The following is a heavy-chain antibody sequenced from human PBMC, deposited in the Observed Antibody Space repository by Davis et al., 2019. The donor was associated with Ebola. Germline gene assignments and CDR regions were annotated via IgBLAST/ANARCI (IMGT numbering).Heavy chain of an antibody. D-gene: IGHD3-16*01. CDR2: ISTSNGNT. CDR3: ARDLTGSNGWFDY. V-gene: IGHV1-18*01. J-gene: IGHJ4*02. Sequence: ASVKVSCKASGYTFTNYAMNWVRQAPGQGLEWMGWISTSNGNTNYAQKFQDRVTLTTDTSTTTAYMELRSLRSDDTAVYYCARDLTGSNGWFDYWGQGTLVTVSS. CDR1: GYTFTNYA.